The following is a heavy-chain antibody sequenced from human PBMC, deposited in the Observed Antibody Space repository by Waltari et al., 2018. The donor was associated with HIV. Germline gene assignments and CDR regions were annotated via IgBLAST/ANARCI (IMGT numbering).Heavy chain of an antibody. CDR3: ARMPILGYGSYAFDS. V-gene: IGHV4-34*01. Sequence: QVQLTQWGAGVLKPSETLSLTCAVYSESFSGNYWSWIRQPPGKGLEWIGEVNHSGSTNYNPSLKSRVTISIDTSKKQFSLRLTSVTAADTALYYCARMPILGYGSYAFDSWGQGTLVTVSS. CDR2: VNHSGST. D-gene: IGHD6-13*01. J-gene: IGHJ4*02. CDR1: SESFSGNY.